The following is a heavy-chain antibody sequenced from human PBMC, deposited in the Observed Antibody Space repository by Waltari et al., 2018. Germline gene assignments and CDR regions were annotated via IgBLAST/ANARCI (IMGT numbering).Heavy chain of an antibody. CDR1: GGSFSGYY. Sequence: QVQLQQWGAGLLKPSETLSLTCAVYGGSFSGYYWSWLRQPPGKGLEWIGEINHSGSTNDNPSLKSRFTISVDTSKNQFSLKLSSETAADTAVYYCARGDCTGGVCYTFDYWGQGTLVTVSS. J-gene: IGHJ4*02. V-gene: IGHV4-34*01. D-gene: IGHD2-8*02. CDR3: ARGDCTGGVCYTFDY. CDR2: INHSGST.